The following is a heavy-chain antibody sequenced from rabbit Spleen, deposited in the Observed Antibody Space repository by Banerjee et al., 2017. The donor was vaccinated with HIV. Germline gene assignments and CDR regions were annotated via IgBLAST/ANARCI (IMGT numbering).Heavy chain of an antibody. Sequence: QEQLEESGGGLVKPGGTLTLTCKASGFDLSQNYVICWVRQAPGKGLEWIGCIGSNSGNTYYASWAKGRFTISTSTSLNTVTLQLNSLTVADTATYFCARRYNGNGGYGLWGQGTLVTVS. CDR3: ARRYNGNGGYGL. V-gene: IGHV1S43*01. J-gene: IGHJ4*01. D-gene: IGHD1-1*01. CDR2: IGSNSGNT. CDR1: GFDLSQNYV.